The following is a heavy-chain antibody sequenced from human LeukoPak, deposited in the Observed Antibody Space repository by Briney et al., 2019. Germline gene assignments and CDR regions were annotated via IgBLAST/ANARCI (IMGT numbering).Heavy chain of an antibody. CDR3: ARVTGYMIEDYFDY. D-gene: IGHD3-22*01. CDR1: GGSISSYY. Sequence: SETLSLTCAVSGGSISSYYWSWIRQPPGKGLEWIGYIYYSGSTKYKPSLKSRVTISVEPSKNQFSLKLRSVTAADTAVYYCARVTGYMIEDYFDYWGQGTLVTVSS. CDR2: IYYSGST. V-gene: IGHV4-59*01. J-gene: IGHJ4*02.